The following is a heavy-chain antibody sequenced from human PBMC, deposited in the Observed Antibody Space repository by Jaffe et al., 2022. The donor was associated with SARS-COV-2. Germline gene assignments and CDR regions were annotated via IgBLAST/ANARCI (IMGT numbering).Heavy chain of an antibody. CDR2: IYYSGST. CDR1: GGSISSYY. CDR3: ARHGGGYSYGQFDY. Sequence: QVQLQESGPGLVKPSETLSLTCTVSGGSISSYYWSWIRQPPGKGLEWIGYIYYSGSTNYNPSLKSRVTISVDTSKNQFSLKLSSVTAADTAVYYCARHGGGYSYGQFDYWGQGTLVTVSS. J-gene: IGHJ4*02. V-gene: IGHV4-59*08. D-gene: IGHD5-18*01.